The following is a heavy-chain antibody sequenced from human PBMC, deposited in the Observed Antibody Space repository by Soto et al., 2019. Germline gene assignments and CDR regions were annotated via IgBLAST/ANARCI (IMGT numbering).Heavy chain of an antibody. CDR3: ARPWSRCSGGSCYSLAFDI. Sequence: GESLKISCKGSGYSFTSYWIGWVRQMPGKGLEWMGIIYPGDSDTRYSPSFQGQVTISADKSISTAYLQWSSLKASDTAMYYCARPWSRCSGGSCYSLAFDIWGQGTTVTVSS. V-gene: IGHV5-51*01. CDR1: GYSFTSYW. CDR2: IYPGDSDT. D-gene: IGHD2-15*01. J-gene: IGHJ3*02.